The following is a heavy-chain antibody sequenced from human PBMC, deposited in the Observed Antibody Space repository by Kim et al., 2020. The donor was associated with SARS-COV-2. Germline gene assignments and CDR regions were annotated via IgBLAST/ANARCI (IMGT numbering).Heavy chain of an antibody. D-gene: IGHD1-26*01. J-gene: IGHJ4*02. V-gene: IGHV3-15*01. CDR2: IKRKSDGGTT. Sequence: GGSLRLSCAASGIIFNKAWMSWVRQAPGKGLEWVGRIKRKSDGGTTDYGAPVKDRFTISRDDSKNTVYLQMNSLTTEDTAVYYCLGAVVGEVEARGWGQGILVTVSS. CDR3: LGAVVGEVEARG. CDR1: GIIFNKAW.